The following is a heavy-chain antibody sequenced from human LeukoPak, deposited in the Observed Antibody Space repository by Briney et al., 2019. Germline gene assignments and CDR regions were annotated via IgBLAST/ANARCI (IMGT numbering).Heavy chain of an antibody. D-gene: IGHD3-9*01. CDR1: GYSFSSYG. V-gene: IGHV1-18*01. J-gene: IGHJ4*02. Sequence: ASVKVSCKTSGYSFSSYGISWVRQAPGQGLEWMGWISATNGNTKYTQSLQGRVTMTTDTSTRTAYMELRSLTSDDTAVYYCARETYSNILTGTDYWGPGTLVTVSS. CDR2: ISATNGNT. CDR3: ARETYSNILTGTDY.